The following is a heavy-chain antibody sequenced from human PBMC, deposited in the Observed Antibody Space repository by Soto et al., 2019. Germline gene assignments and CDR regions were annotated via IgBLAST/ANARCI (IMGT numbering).Heavy chain of an antibody. J-gene: IGHJ6*03. CDR3: ASPLYDFSGGSCYYYYYMDV. D-gene: IGHD2-15*01. CDR2: IIPILGIA. CDR1: GGTFSSYT. Sequence: ASVKVSWKASGGTFSSYTISWVRQAPGQGLEWMGRIIPILGIANHAQKFQGRVTITADKSTSTAYMELSSLRSEDTAVYYCASPLYDFSGGSCYYYYYMDVWGKGTTVTVSS. V-gene: IGHV1-69*02.